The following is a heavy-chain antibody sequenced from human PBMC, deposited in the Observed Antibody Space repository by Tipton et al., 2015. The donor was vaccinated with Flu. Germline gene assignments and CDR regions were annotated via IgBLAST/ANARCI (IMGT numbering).Heavy chain of an antibody. V-gene: IGHV1-46*03. Sequence: QLVQSGPEVKRPGASLKISCKASGYTFTRHYIHWVRQAPGQGLEWMGIINPSGGTTIYSQRLQGRVSLTMDTSTRTVYLDLSSLRSDDTAVYYCVRFSGGGERASFDIWGQGTKVTVS. D-gene: IGHD2-15*01. J-gene: IGHJ3*02. CDR3: VRFSGGGERASFDI. CDR2: INPSGGTT. CDR1: GYTFTRHY.